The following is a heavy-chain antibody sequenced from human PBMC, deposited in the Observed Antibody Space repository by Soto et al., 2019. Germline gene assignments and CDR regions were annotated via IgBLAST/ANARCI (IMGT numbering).Heavy chain of an antibody. J-gene: IGHJ4*02. D-gene: IGHD1-26*01. Sequence: QVQLVESGGGVVPPGRSLRVSCAASGFTFRSYGLHWVRQAPGKGLEWVAAISFDGSIESYADSVKGRFTISRDNSKNTLHLQMNRMRTEDTAVYYCARLLREGIWRSTTPLGYWGQGTLVTVSS. CDR3: ARLLREGIWRSTTPLGY. V-gene: IGHV3-30*03. CDR1: GFTFRSYG. CDR2: ISFDGSIE.